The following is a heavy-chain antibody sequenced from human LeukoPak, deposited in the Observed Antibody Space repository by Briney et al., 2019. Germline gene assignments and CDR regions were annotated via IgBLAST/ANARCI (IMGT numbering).Heavy chain of an antibody. V-gene: IGHV3-30-3*02. J-gene: IGHJ4*02. D-gene: IGHD6-6*01. CDR1: GFTFSSYA. CDR2: ISYDGSNK. CDR3: AKMGVVAARPGTFDY. Sequence: PGGSLRLSCAASGFTFSSYAMHWVRQAPGKGLEWVAVISYDGSNKYHADSVKGRFTISRDNSKNTLYLQMNSLRAEDTAVYYCAKMGVVAARPGTFDYWGQGTLVTVSS.